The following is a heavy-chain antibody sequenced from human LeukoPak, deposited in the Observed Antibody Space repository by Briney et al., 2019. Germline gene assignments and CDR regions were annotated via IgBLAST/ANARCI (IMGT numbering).Heavy chain of an antibody. D-gene: IGHD5-12*01. CDR3: ARVAGLRLFYMDV. V-gene: IGHV4-59*01. J-gene: IGHJ6*03. CDR1: GGSISSYY. CDR2: IYYSGST. Sequence: SETLSLTCTVSGGSISSYYWSWIRQPPGKGLEWIGYIYYSGSTNYNPSLKSRVTISVDTSKNQFSLKLSSVTAADTAVYYCARVAGLRLFYMDVWGKGTTVTVSS.